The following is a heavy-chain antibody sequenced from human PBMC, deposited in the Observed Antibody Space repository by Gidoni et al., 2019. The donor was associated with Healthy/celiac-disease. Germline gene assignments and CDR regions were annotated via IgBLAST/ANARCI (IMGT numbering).Heavy chain of an antibody. V-gene: IGHV3-21*01. D-gene: IGHD3-10*01. J-gene: IGHJ4*02. CDR1: GFTFSRYS. Sequence: EVQLVESGGGLVKPGGSLRLSCAASGFTFSRYSLNWVRQAPGKGLEWVSSISSSSSYIYYADSVKGRFTISRDNAKNSLYLQMNSLRAEDTAVYYCARFGELPHYFDYWGQGTLVTVSS. CDR2: ISSSSSYI. CDR3: ARFGELPHYFDY.